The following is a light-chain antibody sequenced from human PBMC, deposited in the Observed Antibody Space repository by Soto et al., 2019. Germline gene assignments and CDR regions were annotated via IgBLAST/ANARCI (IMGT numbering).Light chain of an antibody. CDR3: QQYNNWPRT. CDR1: QSVSSN. V-gene: IGKV3-15*01. Sequence: EIVMKQSPATLSVSPGERATLSCRASQSVSSNLAWYQQKPGRAPRLLIYGASTRATGIPVRLSGSGSGTEFTLTVSSLQSEDFAVYYCQQYNNWPRTFGQGTKV. J-gene: IGKJ1*01. CDR2: GAS.